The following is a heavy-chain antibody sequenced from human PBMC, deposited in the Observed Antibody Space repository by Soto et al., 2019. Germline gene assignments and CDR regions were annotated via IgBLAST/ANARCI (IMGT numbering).Heavy chain of an antibody. CDR2: ISSSGGYI. CDR3: AGRLAAGGGIDV. Sequence: EVQLVESGGGLVKPGGSLRLSCEASGFTFSGHTLTWVRQAPGKGLEWVSSISSSGGYIHYADSVKGRFTISRDNANNSLFLQMNSLSVEDTALYYCAGRLAAGGGIDVWGQGTTVSVSS. D-gene: IGHD6-13*01. J-gene: IGHJ6*02. V-gene: IGHV3-21*02. CDR1: GFTFSGHT.